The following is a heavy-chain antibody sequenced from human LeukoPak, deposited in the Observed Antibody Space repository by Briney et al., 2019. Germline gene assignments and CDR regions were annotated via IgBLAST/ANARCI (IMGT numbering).Heavy chain of an antibody. CDR1: GFTFSSYD. CDR3: ARAVGYYDSSGYYYPQIYYYGMDV. CDR2: ISSSCSTI. J-gene: IGHJ6*02. Sequence: GGSLRLSCAASGFTFSSYDMNWVRQAPGKGLEWVSYISSSCSTIYYADTVKGRFTIYRDNAKNSLYLQMNSLRAEDTAVYYCARAVGYYDSSGYYYPQIYYYGMDVWGQGTTVTVSS. D-gene: IGHD3-22*01. V-gene: IGHV3-48*03.